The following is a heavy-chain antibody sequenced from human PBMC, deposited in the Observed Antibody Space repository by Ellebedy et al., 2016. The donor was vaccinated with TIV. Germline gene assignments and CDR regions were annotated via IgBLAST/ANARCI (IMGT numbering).Heavy chain of an antibody. CDR3: ARAGTTVATGSYWYFDV. D-gene: IGHD4-17*01. Sequence: AASVKVSCKASGYTFINYYLHWVRQAPGQGLEWMGIINPFDGSTNYAQTLRDRVTMTRDTSTSTVYMELGSLRSDDTAVYYCARAGTTVATGSYWYFDVWGRGTLVTVSS. CDR1: GYTFINYY. V-gene: IGHV1-46*04. CDR2: INPFDGST. J-gene: IGHJ2*01.